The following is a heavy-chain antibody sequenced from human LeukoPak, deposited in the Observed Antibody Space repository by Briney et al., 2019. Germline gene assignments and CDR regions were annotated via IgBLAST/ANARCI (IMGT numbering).Heavy chain of an antibody. D-gene: IGHD6-13*01. V-gene: IGHV3-30*18. CDR1: GFTFSSYG. Sequence: PGGSLRLSCAASGFTFSSYGMHWVRQAPGKGLEWVAGIYYSGSNKYYADSVKGRFTISRDNSKNTLYLQMNSLRAEDTAVYYCANAARIAAAGVQYLFDYWGQGTLVTVSS. J-gene: IGHJ4*02. CDR2: IYYSGSNK. CDR3: ANAARIAAAGVQYLFDY.